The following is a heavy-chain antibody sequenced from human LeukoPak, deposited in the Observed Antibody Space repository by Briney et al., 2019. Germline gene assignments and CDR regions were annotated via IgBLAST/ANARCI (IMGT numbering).Heavy chain of an antibody. CDR3: AVMGPPFDY. CDR2: IYHSGST. V-gene: IGHV4-38-2*02. J-gene: IGHJ4*02. D-gene: IGHD2-8*01. Sequence: SETLSLTCTVSGYSISSGYYWGWIRQPLGKGLEWIGSIYHSGSTYYNPSLKSRVTISVDTSKNQFSLKLSSVTAADTAVYYCAVMGPPFDYWGQGTLVTVSS. CDR1: GYSISSGYY.